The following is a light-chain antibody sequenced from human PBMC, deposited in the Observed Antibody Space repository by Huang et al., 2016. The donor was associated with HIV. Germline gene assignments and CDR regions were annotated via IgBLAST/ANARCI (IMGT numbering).Light chain of an antibody. V-gene: IGKV3D-15*01. CDR3: QQYNNWPPMYT. CDR1: QSVSRT. CDR2: GAA. Sequence: IVLTQSPATRSMSPGQRATLSCRASQSVSRTLACFKQKPGQAPRLLIYGAANRATGIPARCSCSGSGTEFTLTISSLQSEDFAVYYCQQYNNWPPMYTFGQGTKLEV. J-gene: IGKJ2*01.